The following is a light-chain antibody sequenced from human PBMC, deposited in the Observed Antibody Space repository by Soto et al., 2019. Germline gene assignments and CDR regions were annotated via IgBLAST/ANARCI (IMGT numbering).Light chain of an antibody. CDR2: AAS. V-gene: IGKV1-39*01. CDR1: QNINIF. J-gene: IGKJ4*01. CDR3: QESYSTPLA. Sequence: DIQVTQSPSSLSASVGDRVTITCRTSQNINIFLNWYQQKPGRAPMVVISAASNLESGVTSRFSGRGSGTEFTLTISNLQPGDSALYFCQESYSTPLAFGGGTRVEIK.